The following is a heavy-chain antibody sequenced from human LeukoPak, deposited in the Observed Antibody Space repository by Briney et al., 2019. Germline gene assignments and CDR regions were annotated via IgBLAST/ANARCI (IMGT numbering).Heavy chain of an antibody. CDR3: ARDGLNWYYYDSSGVDY. D-gene: IGHD3-22*01. Sequence: SETLSLTCTVSGVSISSSNSYWGWIRQPPGKGLEWIGSIYYSGNTYYNASLKSQVSISIDTSKNQFSLKLSSVTAADTAVYYCARDGLNWYYYDSSGVDYWGQGTLVTVSS. CDR1: GVSISSSNSY. CDR2: IYYSGNT. V-gene: IGHV4-39*02. J-gene: IGHJ4*02.